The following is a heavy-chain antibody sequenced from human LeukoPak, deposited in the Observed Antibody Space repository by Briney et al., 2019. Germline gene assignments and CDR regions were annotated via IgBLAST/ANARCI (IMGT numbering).Heavy chain of an antibody. J-gene: IGHJ4*02. CDR3: ARVVGATDPPYYFDY. CDR2: INAYNGDT. V-gene: IGHV1-18*01. CDR1: GYTFTSYG. Sequence: ASVKVSCKASGYTFTSYGISWVRQPPGQGLEWMGWINAYNGDTNYSHKLQGRGTMTTDTSTSTAYMELRSMRSDDTAVYYCARVVGATDPPYYFDYWGQGTLVTVSS. D-gene: IGHD1-26*01.